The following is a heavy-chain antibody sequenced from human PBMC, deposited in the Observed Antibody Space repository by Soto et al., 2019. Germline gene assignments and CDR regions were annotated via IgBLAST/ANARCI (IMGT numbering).Heavy chain of an antibody. Sequence: GASVKVSCKASGYTFTSYGISWVRQAPGQGLEWMGWISAYNGNTNYAQKLQGRVTMTTDTSTSTAYMELRSLRSDDTAVYYCARGYSSMTTVTIFDYWGQGTLVTVSS. CDR3: ARGYSSMTTVTIFDY. CDR2: ISAYNGNT. V-gene: IGHV1-18*01. CDR1: GYTFTSYG. J-gene: IGHJ4*02. D-gene: IGHD4-17*01.